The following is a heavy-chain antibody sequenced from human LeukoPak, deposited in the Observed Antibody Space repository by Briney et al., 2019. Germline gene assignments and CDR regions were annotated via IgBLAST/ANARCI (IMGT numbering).Heavy chain of an antibody. CDR1: AFTFNTYS. V-gene: IGHV3-48*01. CDR3: ATPFDY. CDR2: ISAHSDSI. Sequence: GWSLRLSCVASAFTFNTYSMNWVRQAPGKGLEWLSYISAHSDSIYYADSVKGRFTISRDNDKNSLYLQMNSLRADDTAVYYCATPFDYWGQGTLVTVSS. J-gene: IGHJ4*02.